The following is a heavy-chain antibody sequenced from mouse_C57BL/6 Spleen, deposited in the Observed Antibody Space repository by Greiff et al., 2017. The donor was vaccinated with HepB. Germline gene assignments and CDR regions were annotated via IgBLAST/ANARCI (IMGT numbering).Heavy chain of an antibody. Sequence: VQLQQSGAELVKPGASVKISCKASGYAFSSYWMNWVKQRPGKGLEWIGQIYPGDGDTNYNGKFKGKATLTADKSSSTAYMQLSSLTSEESAVYFCARSNYYDYDGGYFDVWGTGTTVTVSS. CDR2: IYPGDGDT. V-gene: IGHV1-80*01. D-gene: IGHD2-4*01. CDR3: ARSNYYDYDGGYFDV. J-gene: IGHJ1*03. CDR1: GYAFSSYW.